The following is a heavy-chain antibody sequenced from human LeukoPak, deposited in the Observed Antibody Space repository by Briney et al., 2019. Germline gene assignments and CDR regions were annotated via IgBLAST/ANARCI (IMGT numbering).Heavy chain of an antibody. CDR2: IYYSGST. Sequence: SETLSLTCTVSGGSISVGDYYWSWIRQPPGKGLEWIGYIYYSGSTYYNPSLKSRVTISVDTSKNQFSLKLSSVTAADTAVYYCAGASVVVPAAGFDPWGQGTLVTVSS. CDR3: AGASVVVPAAGFDP. D-gene: IGHD2-2*01. V-gene: IGHV4-30-4*01. J-gene: IGHJ5*02. CDR1: GGSISVGDYY.